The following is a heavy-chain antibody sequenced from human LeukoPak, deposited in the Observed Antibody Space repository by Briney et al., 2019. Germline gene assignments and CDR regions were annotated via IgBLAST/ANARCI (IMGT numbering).Heavy chain of an antibody. J-gene: IGHJ4*02. Sequence: GGSLRLSCSASGFTFNDYAMGWVRQDPGKGLEWISAISGRGSSTYYADSVRGRYTISRDNSKNTLFLQMNSLRVEDAAIYYCAKGPLIEVAGTTWDYWGQGTLVTVSS. CDR3: AKGPLIEVAGTTWDY. CDR2: ISGRGSST. V-gene: IGHV3-23*01. D-gene: IGHD6-19*01. CDR1: GFTFNDYA.